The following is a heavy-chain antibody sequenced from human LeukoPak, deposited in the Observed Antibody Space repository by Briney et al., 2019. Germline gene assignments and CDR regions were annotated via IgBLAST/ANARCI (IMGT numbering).Heavy chain of an antibody. Sequence: GASVKVSCKASGYTFTGYYMHWVRQAPGQGLEWMGWINPNSGGTNYAQKFQGRVTMTRDTSISTAYMELSSLRSEDTAVYYCARGRGRDPLKYYFDYWGQGTLVTVSS. CDR1: GYTFTGYY. J-gene: IGHJ4*02. CDR2: INPNSGGT. CDR3: ARGRGRDPLKYYFDY. D-gene: IGHD5-24*01. V-gene: IGHV1-2*02.